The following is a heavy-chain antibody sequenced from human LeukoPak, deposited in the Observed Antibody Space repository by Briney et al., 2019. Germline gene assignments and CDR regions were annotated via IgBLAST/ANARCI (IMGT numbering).Heavy chain of an antibody. D-gene: IGHD6-19*01. V-gene: IGHV1-69*06. CDR3: ASLAVAGAWDG. Sequence: SVKVSSKASGGTFSSYAISWVRQAPGQGLEWMGGIIPIFGTANYAQKFQGRVTITADKSTSTAYMELSSLRSEDTAVYFCASLAVAGAWDGWGQGTLVT. CDR2: IIPIFGTA. J-gene: IGHJ4*02. CDR1: GGTFSSYA.